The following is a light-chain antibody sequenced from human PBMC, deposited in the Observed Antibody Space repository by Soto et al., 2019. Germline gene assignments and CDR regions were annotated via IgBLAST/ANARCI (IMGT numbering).Light chain of an antibody. J-gene: IGKJ4*01. CDR2: DAS. CDR3: QQYNSYSLT. V-gene: IGKV1-5*01. CDR1: QSISSW. Sequence: DIQMTQSPSTLSVSVGDRVTITCRASQSISSWLAWYQQKPGKAPKLLIYDASSLESGVPSRFSGSGSGTEFTLTISSLQPDDFATYYCQQYNSYSLTFCGGTKVEIK.